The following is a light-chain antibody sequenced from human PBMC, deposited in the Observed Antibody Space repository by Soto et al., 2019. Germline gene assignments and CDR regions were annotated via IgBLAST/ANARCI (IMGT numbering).Light chain of an antibody. V-gene: IGKV3-20*01. CDR2: AAT. CDR3: LELGSWLAT. CDR1: QSVADSN. Sequence: EVVLTQSPVTLSLSPGERTTLSCRASQSVADSNLAWDQQKTGRAPRLLFYAATRRVTGIPARFSGRGSGTDFTVAIISPDTEDLAVYYCLELGSWLATFGQGTKVE. J-gene: IGKJ1*01.